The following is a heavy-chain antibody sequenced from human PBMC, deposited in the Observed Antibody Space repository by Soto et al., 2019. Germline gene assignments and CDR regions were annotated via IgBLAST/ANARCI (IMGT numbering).Heavy chain of an antibody. CDR1: GFTVSNNH. CDR3: AGRLTTAASLDY. CDR2: VHGGGST. V-gene: IGHV3-53*01. J-gene: IGHJ4*02. Sequence: VQWVESGGGLIQPGGSLRLSCAASGFTVSNNHMTWVRQAAGKGLELVSFVHGGGSTSYADSVKGRFTISRHNSKNTLYLQMTSLRAEDTAIYYCAGRLTTAASLDYWGRGTLVTVSS. D-gene: IGHD3-16*01.